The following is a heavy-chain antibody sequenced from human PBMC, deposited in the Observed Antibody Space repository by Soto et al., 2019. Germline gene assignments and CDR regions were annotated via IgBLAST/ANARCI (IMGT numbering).Heavy chain of an antibody. Sequence: SVKVSCKASGGTFSSYAISWVRQAPGQGLEWMGGIIPIFGTANYAQKFQGRVTITADESTSTAYMELSSLRSEDTAVYYCARTKRDGYSYFDYWGQGTLVTVSS. CDR2: IIPIFGTA. CDR1: GGTFSSYA. D-gene: IGHD4-4*01. J-gene: IGHJ4*02. V-gene: IGHV1-69*13. CDR3: ARTKRDGYSYFDY.